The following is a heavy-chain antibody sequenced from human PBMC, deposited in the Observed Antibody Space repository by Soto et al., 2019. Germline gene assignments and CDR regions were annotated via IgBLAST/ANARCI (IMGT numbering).Heavy chain of an antibody. D-gene: IGHD3-3*01. J-gene: IGHJ4*02. CDR2: IFYTGST. CDR3: ARLTFYDFSRGDSLRDY. Sequence: QVQLQESSPGLVKPSETLSLTCTVSGGSVSGGSYYWTWIRQPPGKGLEWIGYIFYTGSTNYKPSLKSRVSMSVDTSRNQISLKLRSVTAADTAVYHCARLTFYDFSRGDSLRDYWGQGTLVTVSS. CDR1: GGSVSGGSYY. V-gene: IGHV4-61*01.